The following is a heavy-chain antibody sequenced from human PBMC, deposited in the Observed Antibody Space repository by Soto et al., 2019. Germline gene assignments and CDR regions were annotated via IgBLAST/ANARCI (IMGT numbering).Heavy chain of an antibody. D-gene: IGHD6-19*01. Sequence: TLSLTCTVSGGSISSYYWSWIRQPPGKGLEWIGYIYYSGSTNYNPSLKSRVTISVDTSKNQFSLKLSSVTAADTAVYYCATGYRSGEGAFDIWGQGKMVTFSS. CDR3: ATGYRSGEGAFDI. V-gene: IGHV4-59*08. CDR1: GGSISSYY. CDR2: IYYSGST. J-gene: IGHJ3*02.